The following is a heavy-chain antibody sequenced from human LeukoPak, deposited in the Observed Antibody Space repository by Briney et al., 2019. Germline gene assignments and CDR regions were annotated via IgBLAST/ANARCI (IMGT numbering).Heavy chain of an antibody. J-gene: IGHJ6*03. Sequence: SETLSLTCTVSGGSISSSSYYWGWIRQPPGKGLEWIGSIYYSGSTYYNPSLKSRVTISVDTSKNQFSLKLSSVTAADTAVYYCARAIPHEWSAPSNYYYYMDVWGKGTTVTVSS. D-gene: IGHD3-3*01. CDR2: IYYSGST. V-gene: IGHV4-39*07. CDR1: GGSISSSSYY. CDR3: ARAIPHEWSAPSNYYYYMDV.